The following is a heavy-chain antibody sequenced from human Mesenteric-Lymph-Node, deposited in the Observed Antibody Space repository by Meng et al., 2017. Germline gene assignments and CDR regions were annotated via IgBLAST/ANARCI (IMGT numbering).Heavy chain of an antibody. CDR1: GFTFSSYA. CDR2: ISGSADIT. D-gene: IGHD6-13*01. J-gene: IGHJ4*02. V-gene: IGHV3-23*01. CDR3: ATSIMAAGTIDY. Sequence: GESLKISCAASGFTFSSYAMSWVRQAPGKGLEWVSAISGSADITYYADSVKGRFTISRDNSKNTLYVQMNSLRAEDTAVYYCATSIMAAGTIDYWGQGTLVTVSS.